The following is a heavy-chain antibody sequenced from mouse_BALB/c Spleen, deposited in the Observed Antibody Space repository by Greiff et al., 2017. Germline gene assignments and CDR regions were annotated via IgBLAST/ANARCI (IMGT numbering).Heavy chain of an antibody. CDR1: GFTFSSYT. Sequence: EVQLQESGGGLVKPGGSLKLSCAASGFTFSSYTMSWVRQTPEKRLEWVATISSGGSTYYPDSVKGRFTISRDNARNILYLQMSSLRSEDTAMYYCARGVYWYFDVWGAGTTVTVSS. V-gene: IGHV5-6-5*01. CDR3: ARGVYWYFDV. J-gene: IGHJ1*01. CDR2: ISSGGST.